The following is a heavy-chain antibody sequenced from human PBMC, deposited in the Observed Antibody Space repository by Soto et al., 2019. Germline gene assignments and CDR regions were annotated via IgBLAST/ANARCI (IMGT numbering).Heavy chain of an antibody. J-gene: IGHJ4*02. CDR3: ARQVVDGTMTGSGSFDY. V-gene: IGHV4-39*01. D-gene: IGHD3-10*01. CDR1: GGSISSSSYY. Sequence: QLQLQESGPGVVKSSETLSLTCTVSGGSISSSSYYWGWIRQPPGKGLEWIGSFYYSGSTYYYLSLKSRVTISGDTSANQISLRLTSVTAADTAVYYCARQVVDGTMTGSGSFDYWGQGTLVTVSS. CDR2: FYYSGST.